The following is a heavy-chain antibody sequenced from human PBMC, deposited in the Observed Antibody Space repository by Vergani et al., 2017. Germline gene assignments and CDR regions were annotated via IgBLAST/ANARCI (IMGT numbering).Heavy chain of an antibody. J-gene: IGHJ1*01. CDR1: GFTSSYYG. V-gene: IGHV3-30*03. D-gene: IGHD6-13*01. CDR2: ISYDGTQK. Sequence: QVHLVESGGGVVQPGRSLRLSCVVSGFTSSYYGMHWVRQAPGKGLEWVAVISYDGTQKYYADSVKGRFTISRDNSKSTLYLQMNSLRTEDTAVYYCATKSCRTLGCQIGYFREWGQGTLVTVSS. CDR3: ATKSCRTLGCQIGYFRE.